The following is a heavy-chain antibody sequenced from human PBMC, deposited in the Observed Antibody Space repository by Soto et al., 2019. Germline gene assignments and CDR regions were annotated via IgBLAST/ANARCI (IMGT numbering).Heavy chain of an antibody. D-gene: IGHD3-3*01. CDR2: INPSGGST. CDR3: ARDGAGDFWSGYPLYYFDY. J-gene: IGHJ4*02. Sequence: ASVKVSWKASGYTFTSYYMHWVRQAPRQVLEWMGIINPSGGSTSYAQKFQGRVTMTRDTSTSTVYMELSSLRSEDTAVYYCARDGAGDFWSGYPLYYFDYWGQGTLVTVSS. CDR1: GYTFTSYY. V-gene: IGHV1-46*01.